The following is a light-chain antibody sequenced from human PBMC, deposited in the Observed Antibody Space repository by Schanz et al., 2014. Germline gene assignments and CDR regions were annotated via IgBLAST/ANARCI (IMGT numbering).Light chain of an antibody. CDR1: SSDVGGYNY. Sequence: QSALTQPASVSGSPGQSITISCTGTSSDVGGYNYVSWHQQHPGKAPKLMIYDVSNRPSGVSNRFSGSKSGNTASLTISGLQAEDEADYYCSSFTTTDTWVFGGGTKLTVL. V-gene: IGLV2-14*03. CDR3: SSFTTTDTWV. J-gene: IGLJ3*02. CDR2: DVS.